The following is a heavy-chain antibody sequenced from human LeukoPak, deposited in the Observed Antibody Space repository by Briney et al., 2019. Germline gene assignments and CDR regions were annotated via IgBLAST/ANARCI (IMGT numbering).Heavy chain of an antibody. V-gene: IGHV1-2*02. D-gene: IGHD3-10*01. Sequence: GASVKVSCKASGYTFTSYYMHWVRQAPGQGLEWMGWINPNSGDTNYAQKFQGRVTMTTDTSISTAYMELSRLRYDDAAVYYCARAAYYGSGSYFDYWGQGTLVTVSS. CDR1: GYTFTSYY. CDR2: INPNSGDT. CDR3: ARAAYYGSGSYFDY. J-gene: IGHJ4*02.